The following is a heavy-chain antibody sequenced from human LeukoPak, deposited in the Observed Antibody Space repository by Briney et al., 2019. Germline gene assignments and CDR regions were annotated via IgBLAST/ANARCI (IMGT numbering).Heavy chain of an antibody. D-gene: IGHD6-13*01. CDR3: ARVLAAAGTNFDY. J-gene: IGHJ4*02. CDR2: INPSGGST. CDR1: GYTFTSYY. Sequence: ASVKVSCKASGYTFTSYYMHWVRQAPGQGLEWMGIINPSGGSTSYAQKFQGRVTMTRDMSTSTVYMELRSLRSDDTAVYYCARVLAAAGTNFDYWGQGTLVTVSS. V-gene: IGHV1-46*01.